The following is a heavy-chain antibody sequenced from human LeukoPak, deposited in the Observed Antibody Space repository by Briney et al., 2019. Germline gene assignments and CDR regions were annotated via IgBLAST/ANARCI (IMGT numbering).Heavy chain of an antibody. D-gene: IGHD6-19*01. CDR3: AKVDTGWRAHDGFDI. Sequence: PGGSLRLSCAASGFTFSSYAMSWVRQAPGKGLEWVSAIVGSGDSTDYADSVKGRFTISRDNSKNTLYLQMNTLRADDTAVYYCAKVDTGWRAHDGFDIWGQGTMVTVSS. CDR2: IVGSGDST. CDR1: GFTFSSYA. J-gene: IGHJ3*02. V-gene: IGHV3-23*01.